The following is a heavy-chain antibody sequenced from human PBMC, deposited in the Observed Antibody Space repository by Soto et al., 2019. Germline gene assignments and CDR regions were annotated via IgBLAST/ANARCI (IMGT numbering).Heavy chain of an antibody. V-gene: IGHV3-30-3*01. Sequence: GGSLRLSCAASGFTFSSYAMHWVRQAPGKGLEWVAVISYDGSNKYYADSVKGRFTISRDNSKNTLYLQMNSLRAEDTAVYYCARGRSLDSSSWYPHTWFDPWGQGTLVTVSS. CDR3: ARGRSLDSSSWYPHTWFDP. CDR2: ISYDGSNK. J-gene: IGHJ5*02. D-gene: IGHD6-13*01. CDR1: GFTFSSYA.